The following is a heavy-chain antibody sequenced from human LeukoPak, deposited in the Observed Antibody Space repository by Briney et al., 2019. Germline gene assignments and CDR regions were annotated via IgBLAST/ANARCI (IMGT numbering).Heavy chain of an antibody. Sequence: ASVKVSCKASGGTFSSYAISWVRQAPGQGLEWMGRIIPIFGTANYAQKLQGRVTIPTDESTSTAYMELSSLRSEDTAVYYCARGPKGDAFDIWDQGTMVTVSS. CDR1: GGTFSSYA. CDR2: IIPIFGTA. V-gene: IGHV1-69*05. J-gene: IGHJ3*02. CDR3: ARGPKGDAFDI.